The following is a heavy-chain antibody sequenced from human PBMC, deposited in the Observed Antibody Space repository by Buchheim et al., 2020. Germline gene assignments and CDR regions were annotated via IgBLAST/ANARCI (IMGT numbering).Heavy chain of an antibody. J-gene: IGHJ4*02. D-gene: IGHD6-13*01. CDR1: RFIFSTYD. V-gene: IGHV3-30*18. CDR2: ISYDGKYK. CDR3: AKDLVATAGL. Sequence: QGQLVASGGGVVQPGRSLRLSCEASRFIFSTYDMHWVRQAPGKGLEWVAVISYDGKYKSYADSVKGRFTISRDNANSTLYLQMNNLTPEDTATYFCAKDLVATAGLWGQGT.